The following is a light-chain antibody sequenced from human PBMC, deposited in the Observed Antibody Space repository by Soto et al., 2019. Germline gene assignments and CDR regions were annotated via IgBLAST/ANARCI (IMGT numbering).Light chain of an antibody. J-gene: IGLJ1*01. CDR2: LEGSGTY. CDR1: SGHSSYI. CDR3: ETWDSNTRV. Sequence: QLVLTQSSSASASLGSSVKLTCTLSSGHSSYIIAWHQQPPGKAPRYLMNLEGSGTYNKGSGVPDRFSGSSSGADRYLIISNLRFEDEADYYCETWDSNTRVFGTGTKVTVL. V-gene: IGLV4-60*02.